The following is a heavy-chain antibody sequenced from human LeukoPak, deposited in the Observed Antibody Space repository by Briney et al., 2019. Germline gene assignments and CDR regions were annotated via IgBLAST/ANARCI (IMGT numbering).Heavy chain of an antibody. CDR2: ISWNSGSI. V-gene: IGHV3-9*01. Sequence: GGSLRLSCAASGFTFDDYAMHWVRQAPGKGLEWVSGISWNSGSIGYADSVKGRFTISRDNAKNSLYLQMNSLRAEDTALYYCAKDMSPYSGSYYIYYYYGMDVWGQGTTVTVSS. CDR1: GFTFDDYA. CDR3: AKDMSPYSGSYYIYYYYGMDV. J-gene: IGHJ6*02. D-gene: IGHD1-26*01.